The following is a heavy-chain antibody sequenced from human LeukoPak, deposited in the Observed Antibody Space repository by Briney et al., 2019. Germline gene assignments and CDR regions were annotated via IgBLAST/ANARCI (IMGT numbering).Heavy chain of an antibody. CDR1: GYTFTGYY. CDR3: AREARRRYYYGSGSYSY. V-gene: IGHV1-2*02. J-gene: IGHJ4*02. Sequence: ASVKVSFKASGYTFTGYYMHWVRQAPGQGLEWMGWINPNSGGTNYAQKFQGRVTMTRDTSISTAYMELSRLRSDDTAVYYCAREARRRYYYGSGSYSYWGQGTPVTVSS. D-gene: IGHD3-10*01. CDR2: INPNSGGT.